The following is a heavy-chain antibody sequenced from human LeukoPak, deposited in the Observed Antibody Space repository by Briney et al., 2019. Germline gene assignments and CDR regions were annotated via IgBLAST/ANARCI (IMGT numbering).Heavy chain of an antibody. CDR2: ISTDGSST. D-gene: IGHD3-10*01. CDR1: GFTFSSYW. Sequence: PGGSLRLSCVASGFTFSSYWMSWVRQAPGKGLAWVSYISTDGSSTYYADSVKGRFTISRDNAKNSLYLQMNSLRAEDTAVYYCARGSLVHYYGSGSYRIRAGFDSWGQGTLVTVSS. V-gene: IGHV3-21*01. CDR3: ARGSLVHYYGSGSYRIRAGFDS. J-gene: IGHJ4*02.